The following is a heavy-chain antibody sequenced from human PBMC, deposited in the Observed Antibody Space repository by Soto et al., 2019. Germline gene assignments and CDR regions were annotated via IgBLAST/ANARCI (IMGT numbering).Heavy chain of an antibody. Sequence: PGGSLRLSCAASGFTFSSYAMRWVRQAPGKGLEWVSAISGSGGSTYYADSVKGRFTISRDNSKNTLYLQMNSLRAEDTAVYYCAKDKAASMVRGPYDYWGQGTLVTVSS. CDR3: AKDKAASMVRGPYDY. CDR2: ISGSGGST. D-gene: IGHD3-10*01. V-gene: IGHV3-23*01. CDR1: GFTFSSYA. J-gene: IGHJ4*02.